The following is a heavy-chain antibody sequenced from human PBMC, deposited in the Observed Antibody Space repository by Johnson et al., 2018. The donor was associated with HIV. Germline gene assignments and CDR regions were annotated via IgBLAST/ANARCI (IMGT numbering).Heavy chain of an antibody. CDR2: IKEDGSEK. D-gene: IGHD3-22*01. V-gene: IGHV3-7*01. J-gene: IGHJ3*02. CDR1: GITFSSYL. CDR3: ARGWRGITMIDAFDI. Sequence: VQLVESGGGLVQPGGSLRLSCVVSGITFSSYLMNWVRQAPGKGLEWVANIKEDGSEKYYVDSVKGRFTISRDNAKNSLYLQMNSLRAEDTAVYYCARGWRGITMIDAFDIWGQGTMVTVSS.